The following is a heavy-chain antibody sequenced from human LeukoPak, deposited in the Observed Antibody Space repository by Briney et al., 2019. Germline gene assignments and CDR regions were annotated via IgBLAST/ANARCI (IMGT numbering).Heavy chain of an antibody. J-gene: IGHJ5*02. CDR2: IYSDNT. D-gene: IGHD6-13*01. V-gene: IGHV3-23*03. Sequence: PGGSLRLSCAASGFTFSSYAMTWVRQAPGKGLEWVSFIYSDNTHYSDSVKGRFTISRDNSKNTLYLQMNSLRADDTAVYYCAAEGSAAAGNNWFDPWGQGTLVTVSS. CDR1: GFTFSSYA. CDR3: AAEGSAAAGNNWFDP.